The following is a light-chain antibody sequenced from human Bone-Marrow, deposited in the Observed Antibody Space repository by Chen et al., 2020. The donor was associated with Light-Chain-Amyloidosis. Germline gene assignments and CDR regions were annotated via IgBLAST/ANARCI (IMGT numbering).Light chain of an antibody. J-gene: IGLJ3*02. CDR2: DDS. CDR1: NIGSTS. Sequence: SYVLTQPSSVSVPPGQTATFACGGNNIGSTSVHWYQQTPGQAPLLVVYDDSDRPSGIPERLSGSNSGNTATLTISRVEVGDEADYYCQVWDRSSDRPVFGGGTKLTVL. V-gene: IGLV3-21*02. CDR3: QVWDRSSDRPV.